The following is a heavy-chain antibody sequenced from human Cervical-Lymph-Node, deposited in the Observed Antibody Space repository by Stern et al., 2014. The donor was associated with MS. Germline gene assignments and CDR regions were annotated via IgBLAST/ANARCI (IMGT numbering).Heavy chain of an antibody. Sequence: VQLVESGGGLVQPGGSLRLSCVGFGFMINRFGVSWVRQAPGKGLECVAAMLSTGDSTNYADSVEGRFTISRDKFRNTLYLQMNSLRAEDTAVYYCVKATFDYWGQGIPVLVSS. J-gene: IGHJ4*02. V-gene: IGHV3-23*04. CDR3: VKATFDY. D-gene: IGHD2/OR15-2a*01. CDR2: MLSTGDST. CDR1: GFMINRFG.